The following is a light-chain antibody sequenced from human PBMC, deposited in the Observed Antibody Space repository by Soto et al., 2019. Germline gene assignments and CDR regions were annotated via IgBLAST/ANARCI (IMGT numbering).Light chain of an antibody. CDR2: GAS. J-gene: IGKJ1*01. V-gene: IGKV3-20*01. CDR1: QSVSSSY. Sequence: IVLTQSPGTLSLSPGERATLSCRASQSVSSSYLAWYQQKPGQAPRLLIYGASSRATGIPDRFSGSGSGTDFTLTLSRLEPEDFAVYYCQQYGSSRWTFGQGTKVEIK. CDR3: QQYGSSRWT.